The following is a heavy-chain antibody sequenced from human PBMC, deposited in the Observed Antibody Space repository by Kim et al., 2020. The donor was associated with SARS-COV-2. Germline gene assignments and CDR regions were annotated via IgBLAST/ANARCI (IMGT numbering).Heavy chain of an antibody. D-gene: IGHD6-19*01. Sequence: GGSLRLSCAASGFTFSTYAMHWVRQAPGKGLEWVAVIPYDGSNKYYADSVKGRFTISRDNSKNTLYLQMNSLRAEDTAVYYCARDMSSGRLFDAFDIWGQGTMVTVSS. CDR1: GFTFSTYA. V-gene: IGHV3-30-3*01. CDR2: IPYDGSNK. J-gene: IGHJ3*02. CDR3: ARDMSSGRLFDAFDI.